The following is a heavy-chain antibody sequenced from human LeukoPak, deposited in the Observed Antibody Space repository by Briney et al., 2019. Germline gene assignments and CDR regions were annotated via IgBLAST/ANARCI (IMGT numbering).Heavy chain of an antibody. CDR3: ARGSQWLVPNYCYGMDV. J-gene: IGHJ6*02. V-gene: IGHV4-34*01. CDR1: GGSFSGHY. D-gene: IGHD6-19*01. CDR2: INHSGST. Sequence: SETLSLTCAVYGGSFSGHYWSWIRQPPGKGLEWIGEINHSGSTNYNPSLKSRVTISVDTSKNQFSLKLSSVTAADTAVYYCARGSQWLVPNYCYGMDVWGQGTTVTVSS.